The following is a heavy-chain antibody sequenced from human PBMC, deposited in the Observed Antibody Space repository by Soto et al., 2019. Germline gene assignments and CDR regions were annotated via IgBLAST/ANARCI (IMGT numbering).Heavy chain of an antibody. CDR2: INHSGST. V-gene: IGHV4-34*02. D-gene: IGHD2-15*01. Sequence: HVQLQQWGAGLLKPSETLSLTCAVYGGSFSNHYWSWIRQPPGKGLEWIGEINHSGSTNYNPSLTSRVTISVDPSKNQFSLKVRSVTAADTAVYYCARGLYCSGGSCYSIASFDYWGQGTLVTVSS. J-gene: IGHJ4*02. CDR3: ARGLYCSGGSCYSIASFDY. CDR1: GGSFSNHY.